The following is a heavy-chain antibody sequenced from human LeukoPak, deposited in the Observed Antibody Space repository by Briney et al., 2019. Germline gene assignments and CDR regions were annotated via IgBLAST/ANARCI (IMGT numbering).Heavy chain of an antibody. CDR2: IRNDGSDK. J-gene: IGHJ3*02. CDR3: AKDKGVVAFDI. D-gene: IGHD2-15*01. V-gene: IGHV3-30*02. CDR1: GLTFSNHG. Sequence: GGSLRLSCATAGLTFSNHGMPWVRQAPGKGLEWVTFIRNDGSDKYYADSVKGRFTISRDNSKNTLYLQMNTLRAEDTAVYCCAKDKGVVAFDIWGQGTMVTVSS.